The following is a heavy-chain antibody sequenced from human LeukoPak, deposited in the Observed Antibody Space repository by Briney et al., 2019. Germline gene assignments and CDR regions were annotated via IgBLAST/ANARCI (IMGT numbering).Heavy chain of an antibody. CDR1: GYSFTAYW. J-gene: IGHJ4*02. D-gene: IGHD3-16*01. CDR2: IYPGDSAT. CDR3: ARPAAGLGGFDY. V-gene: IGHV5-51*01. Sequence: GESLKISCRGSGYSFTAYWIAWGRQMPGKGLEWMATIYPGDSATTYSPSFQGQVTISADKSITTAYLQWSSLKASDTAMYYCARPAAGLGGFDYWGQGTLVTVSS.